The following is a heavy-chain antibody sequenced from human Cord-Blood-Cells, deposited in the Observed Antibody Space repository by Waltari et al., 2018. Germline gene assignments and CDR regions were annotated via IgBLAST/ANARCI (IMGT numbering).Heavy chain of an antibody. D-gene: IGHD7-27*01. J-gene: IGHJ3*02. CDR2: IYYSGDA. CDR3: ARHDAPWGYDAFDI. CDR1: GGSISSSSYY. Sequence: QLQLQESGPGLVKPSETLSLTCTVSGGSISSSSYYWGWIGPPPGKGLEWIGSIYYSGDADHNPSLKGRVTISVDTSKNQFCLKLSSVTAADTAVYYCARHDAPWGYDAFDIWGQGTMVTVSS. V-gene: IGHV4-39*01.